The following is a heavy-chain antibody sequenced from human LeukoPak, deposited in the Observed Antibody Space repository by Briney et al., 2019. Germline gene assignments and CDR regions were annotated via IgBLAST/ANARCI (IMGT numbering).Heavy chain of an antibody. D-gene: IGHD3-3*01. V-gene: IGHV1-18*01. J-gene: IGHJ3*02. CDR1: GYIFTSYV. CDR3: ARDGGWFWRTDHDAFDS. CDR2: INPYNGNT. Sequence: ASVNVSCKASGYIFTSYVISRVRQAAGQGREWMGWINPYNGNTNYPQKLPARVTTTTDTTTSTAYMEMRSLRSDDTAVYYCARDGGWFWRTDHDAFDSWGQGTMVTVSS.